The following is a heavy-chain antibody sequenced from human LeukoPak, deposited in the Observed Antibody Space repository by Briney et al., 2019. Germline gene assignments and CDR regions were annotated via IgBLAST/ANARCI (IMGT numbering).Heavy chain of an antibody. V-gene: IGHV3-74*01. Sequence: GGSLRLSCAASGFTFSSYWMHWVRQAPGKGLVWVSRINSDESSTSYADSVKGRFTISRDNAKNTLYLQMNSLRAEDTAVYYCARFTGQYSSSWSHTIYYYYYMDVWGKGTTVTVSS. CDR3: ARFTGQYSSSWSHTIYYYYYMDV. J-gene: IGHJ6*03. D-gene: IGHD6-13*01. CDR2: INSDESST. CDR1: GFTFSSYW.